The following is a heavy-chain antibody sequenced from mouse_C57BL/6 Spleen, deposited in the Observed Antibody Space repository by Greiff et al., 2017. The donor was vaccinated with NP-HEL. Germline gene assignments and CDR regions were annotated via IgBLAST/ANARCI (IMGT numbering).Heavy chain of an antibody. CDR3: TREGGYSNYDY. V-gene: IGHV5-9-1*02. CDR1: GFTFSSYA. J-gene: IGHJ2*01. Sequence: EVNVVESGEGLVKPGGSLKLSCAASGFTFSSYAMSWVRQTPEKRLEWVAYISSGGDYIYYADTVKGRFTISRDNARNTLYLQMSSLKSEDTAMYYCTREGGYSNYDYWGQGTTLTVSS. CDR2: ISSGGDYI. D-gene: IGHD2-5*01.